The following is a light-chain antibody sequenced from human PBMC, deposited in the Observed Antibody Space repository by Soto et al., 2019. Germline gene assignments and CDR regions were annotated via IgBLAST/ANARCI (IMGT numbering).Light chain of an antibody. CDR2: DAS. J-gene: IGKJ4*01. CDR1: QSVSSY. V-gene: IGKV3-11*01. CDR3: QQRTNWPLT. Sequence: ETVLKQSPATLSLSPGERVTLSCRASQSVSSYLAWYQQKPGQAPRLLIYDASNRATGIPARFSGSGSGTDFTLTISSLEPEDFAVYYCQQRTNWPLTFGGGTKVEIK.